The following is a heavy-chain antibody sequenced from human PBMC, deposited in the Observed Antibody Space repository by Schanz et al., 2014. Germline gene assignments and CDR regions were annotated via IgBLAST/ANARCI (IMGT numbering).Heavy chain of an antibody. D-gene: IGHD1-26*01. J-gene: IGHJ6*02. V-gene: IGHV3-48*04. CDR3: ARDSDLFGMDV. CDR1: GFTFRDYS. CDR2: ISSYSTI. Sequence: EVQLVESGGGLVQPGGSLRLSCEASGFTFRDYSMNWVRQAPGKGPEWISYISSYSTIHYADSVKGRFTISRDNAKNSLYVQMKSLRAEDTAVYYCARDSDLFGMDVWGQGTTVTVSS.